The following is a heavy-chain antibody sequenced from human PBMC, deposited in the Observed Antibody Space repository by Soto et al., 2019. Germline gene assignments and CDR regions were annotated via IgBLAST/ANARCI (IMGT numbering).Heavy chain of an antibody. Sequence: GSLRLSCAASGFTSSSYAMSWVRQAPGKGLEWVSAISGSGGSTYYADSVKGRFTISRDNSKNTLYLQMNSLRAEDTAVYYCAKDKDSSSWYATPYYFDYWGQGTLVTVSS. CDR1: GFTSSSYA. CDR2: ISGSGGST. V-gene: IGHV3-23*01. J-gene: IGHJ4*02. CDR3: AKDKDSSSWYATPYYFDY. D-gene: IGHD6-13*01.